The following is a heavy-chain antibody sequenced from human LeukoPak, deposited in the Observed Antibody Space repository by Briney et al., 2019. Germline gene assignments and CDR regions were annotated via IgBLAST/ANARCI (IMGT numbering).Heavy chain of an antibody. CDR3: AKEYTGTLSPFPSYFDN. Sequence: GGSLRLSCAASGFTFSSYGIHWVRQAPGKGLEWVAVVSYDGSKKYYADSVKGRFTISRDNSKNTLYLQMNSLKAEDTAIYYCAKEYTGTLSPFPSYFDNWGQGTLVTVSS. V-gene: IGHV3-30*04. J-gene: IGHJ4*02. CDR2: VSYDGSKK. D-gene: IGHD1-26*01. CDR1: GFTFSSYG.